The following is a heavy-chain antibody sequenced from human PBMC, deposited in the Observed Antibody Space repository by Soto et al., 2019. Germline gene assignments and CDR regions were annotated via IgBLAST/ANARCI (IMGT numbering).Heavy chain of an antibody. Sequence: EVQLLESGGGLVQPGGSLRLSCAASGFTFSSYAMSWVRQAPGKGLEWVSAISCSGGSTYYADSVKGWFTISRDNSTNTLYLQMNSLRAEDTAGYYCSMGSIAVAAPFDYWGQGTLGTVSS. D-gene: IGHD6-19*01. CDR3: SMGSIAVAAPFDY. J-gene: IGHJ4*02. CDR1: GFTFSSYA. V-gene: IGHV3-23*01. CDR2: ISCSGGST.